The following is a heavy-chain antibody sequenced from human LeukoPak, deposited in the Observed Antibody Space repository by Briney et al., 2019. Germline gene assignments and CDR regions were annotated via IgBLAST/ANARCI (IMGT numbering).Heavy chain of an antibody. Sequence: GGSLRLSCAASGFVFGTCGMSWVRQAPGKGLEWVSYISSSSSTRYYADSVKGRFTISRDNAKNSLYMQMNSLRAEDTAVYYCARAGSGTDYWGQGTLVTVSS. CDR2: ISSSSSTR. J-gene: IGHJ4*02. CDR3: ARAGSGTDY. D-gene: IGHD1-26*01. V-gene: IGHV3-48*01. CDR1: GFVFGTCG.